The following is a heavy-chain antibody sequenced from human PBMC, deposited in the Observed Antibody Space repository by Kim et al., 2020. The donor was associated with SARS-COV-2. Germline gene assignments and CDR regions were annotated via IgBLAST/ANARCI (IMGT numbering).Heavy chain of an antibody. J-gene: IGHJ6*02. Sequence: DSVKGRFTIPRDNAKKSLYLQMNSLRAEDTALYYCAKDISGHNSLYYGMDVWGQGTTVTVSS. V-gene: IGHV3-9*01. D-gene: IGHD5-12*01. CDR3: AKDISGHNSLYYGMDV.